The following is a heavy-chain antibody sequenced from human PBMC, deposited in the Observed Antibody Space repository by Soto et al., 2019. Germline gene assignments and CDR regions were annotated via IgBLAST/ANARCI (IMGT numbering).Heavy chain of an antibody. J-gene: IGHJ5*02. Sequence: SETLSLTCTVSGGSISSAGYYWSWIRQHPGKGLEWIGYIYYSGSTYYNPSLKSRVTISVDTSKNKFSLKLSSVTAADTAVYYCARGIRTDLLTTETTGRVLYNWFDPWGQGTLVTVSS. CDR3: ARGIRTDLLTTETTGRVLYNWFDP. V-gene: IGHV4-31*03. D-gene: IGHD4-4*01. CDR2: IYYSGST. CDR1: GGSISSAGYY.